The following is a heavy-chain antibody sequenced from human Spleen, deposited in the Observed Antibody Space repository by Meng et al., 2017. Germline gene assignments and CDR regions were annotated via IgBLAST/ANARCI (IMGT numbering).Heavy chain of an antibody. V-gene: IGHV1-24*01. J-gene: IGHJ4*02. CDR3: ATEYYDSGSPLY. CDR2: FDPERGET. D-gene: IGHD3-10*01. Sequence: ASVKVSCKVSGYTLSELSMHWVRQAPGKGLEWMGGFDPERGETIYAQKFQGRITMTEDTSTDTAYMELSSLRSEDTAVYYCATEYYDSGSPLYWGQGTLVTVSS. CDR1: GYTLSELS.